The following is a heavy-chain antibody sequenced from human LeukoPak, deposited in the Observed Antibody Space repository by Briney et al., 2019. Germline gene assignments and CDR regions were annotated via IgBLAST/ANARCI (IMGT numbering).Heavy chain of an antibody. CDR2: ISGSGGST. Sequence: GGSLRLSCAASGFTFSSYAMSWVRQAPGKGLEWVSAISGSGGSTYYADSVKGRFTISRDNSKNTLYLQMNSLRAEDTAVYYCASTGHSSGYYYGRGGLFDYWGQGTLVTVSS. J-gene: IGHJ4*02. D-gene: IGHD3-22*01. CDR1: GFTFSSYA. V-gene: IGHV3-23*01. CDR3: ASTGHSSGYYYGRGGLFDY.